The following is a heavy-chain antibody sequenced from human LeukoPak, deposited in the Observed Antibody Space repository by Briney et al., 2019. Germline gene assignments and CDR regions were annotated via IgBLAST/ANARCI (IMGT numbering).Heavy chain of an antibody. D-gene: IGHD3-10*01. Sequence: PGGSLRLSCATTGFTFSAYAMSWVRQAPGKGLEWVSTITGGGDATYHADSVMGRFTISRDNSKNTLSLQMNSLRAEDTAVYYCAKSWGSGTHTFDYWGQGILVTVSS. CDR2: ITGGGDAT. J-gene: IGHJ4*02. V-gene: IGHV3-23*01. CDR1: GFTFSAYA. CDR3: AKSWGSGTHTFDY.